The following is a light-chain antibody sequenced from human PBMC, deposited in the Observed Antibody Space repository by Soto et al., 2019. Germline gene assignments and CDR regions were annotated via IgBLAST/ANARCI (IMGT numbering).Light chain of an antibody. CDR1: QSVSSN. V-gene: IGKV3-15*01. J-gene: IGKJ1*01. Sequence: EIVMTQSPATLPVSPGERATLSCRASQSVSSNLAWYQQKPGQAPRLLIYGASTRATGIPARFSGSGSGTEFTLTISSLQSEDFAVYYCQQYNNWPRRTFGQGTKV. CDR2: GAS. CDR3: QQYNNWPRRT.